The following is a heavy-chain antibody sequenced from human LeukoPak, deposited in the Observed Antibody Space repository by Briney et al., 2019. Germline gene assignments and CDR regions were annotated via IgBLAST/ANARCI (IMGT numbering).Heavy chain of an antibody. J-gene: IGHJ4*02. Sequence: SETLSLTCTVSGGSISSYYWSWIRQPPGKGLEWIGYIYTSGSTNYNPSLKSRVTVSVGTSKNQFSLKLSSVTAADTAVYYCASYYDILTGYYTHWGQGTLVTVSS. D-gene: IGHD3-9*01. CDR1: GGSISSYY. CDR3: ASYYDILTGYYTH. CDR2: IYTSGST. V-gene: IGHV4-4*09.